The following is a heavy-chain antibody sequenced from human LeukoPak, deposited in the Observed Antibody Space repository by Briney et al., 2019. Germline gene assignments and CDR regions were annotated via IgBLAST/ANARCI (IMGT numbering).Heavy chain of an antibody. CDR1: GFTFNSYV. Sequence: GRSLRLSCEASGFTFNSYVMYWVRQAPGKGLEWVAVISYDGSNKLYADSVKGRFTISRDNSKNTLYLQLNSLRTEDTAVYYCVKGGPKKYSGSYRDRFVEFLQHWGQGTLVTVSS. J-gene: IGHJ1*01. CDR2: ISYDGSNK. CDR3: VKGGPKKYSGSYRDRFVEFLQH. V-gene: IGHV3-30*18. D-gene: IGHD1-26*01.